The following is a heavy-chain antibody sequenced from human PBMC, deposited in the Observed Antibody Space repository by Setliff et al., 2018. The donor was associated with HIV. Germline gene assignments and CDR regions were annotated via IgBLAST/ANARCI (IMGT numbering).Heavy chain of an antibody. J-gene: IGHJ4*02. V-gene: IGHV3-30-3*01. CDR3: ANLIGEADTPY. Sequence: GGSLRLSCAASRFTFSDYTMHWVRQAPGKGLEWVASISYDGTDKYYTDSMKGRFTISRDNSKNTLYLQMNSLSAEDTALYYCANLIGEADTPYWGQGTLVTVSS. CDR1: RFTFSDYT. D-gene: IGHD6-13*01. CDR2: ISYDGTDK.